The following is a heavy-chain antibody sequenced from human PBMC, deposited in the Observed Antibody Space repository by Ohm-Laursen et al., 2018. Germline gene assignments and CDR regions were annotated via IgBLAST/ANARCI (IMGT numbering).Heavy chain of an antibody. CDR3: AKQLYKLGYCSGGSCRD. CDR2: ISYDGSNK. D-gene: IGHD2-15*01. J-gene: IGHJ4*02. CDR1: GFSFSSRG. V-gene: IGHV3-30*18. Sequence: SLRLSCAASGFSFSSRGMHWVRQAPGRGLEWVAVISYDGSNKYYSDSVKGRISISRDNSKNTLYLQMNSLRAEDTAVYYCAKQLYKLGYCSGGSCRDWGQGTLVTVSS.